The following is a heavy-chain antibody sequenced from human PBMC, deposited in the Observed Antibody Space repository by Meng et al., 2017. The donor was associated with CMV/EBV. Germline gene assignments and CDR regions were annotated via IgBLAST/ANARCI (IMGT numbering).Heavy chain of an antibody. V-gene: IGHV5-51*01. CDR2: IYPGDSDT. CDR3: ARSSRERSPYYALFDY. D-gene: IGHD2/OR15-2a*01. CDR1: GYSFTSYW. Sequence: GESLKISCKGSGYSFTSYWIGWVRQMPGKGLAWMGIIYPGDSDTRYSPSFQGQVTISADESISTAYLQWGSLKAADTAMYYCARSSRERSPYYALFDYWGQGTLVTVSS. J-gene: IGHJ4*02.